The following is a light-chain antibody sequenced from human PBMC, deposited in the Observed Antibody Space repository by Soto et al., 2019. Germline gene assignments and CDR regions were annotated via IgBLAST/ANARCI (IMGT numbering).Light chain of an antibody. V-gene: IGLV1-40*01. CDR2: GNN. J-gene: IGLJ1*01. CDR1: SSNIGAGYD. CDR3: QSYDSSLISYV. Sequence: QSVLTQPPSVSGAPGQRVTISCTGSSSNIGAGYDVHWYQQLPGTAPKLLIYGNNNRPSGVPDRFSGSKSGTSASLAITGLQAEDEADYYCQSYDSSLISYVFGTGTKLPVL.